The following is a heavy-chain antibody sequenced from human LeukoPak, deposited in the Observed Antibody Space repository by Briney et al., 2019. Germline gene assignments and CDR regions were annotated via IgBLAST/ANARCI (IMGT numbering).Heavy chain of an antibody. V-gene: IGHV5-51*01. CDR2: IYPGDSDT. J-gene: IGHJ6*02. D-gene: IGHD1-7*01. CDR1: GYRFTNYW. Sequence: GASLQISCKGSGYRFTNYWNGWVRRLPGKGVGWMGIIYPGDSDTRYSPSFKGQVTISADKSINTAHLQWSSLKASDTAMYYCARGAAGTTPDYYYFGLDVLLQGTTPRVSS. CDR3: ARGAAGTTPDYYYFGLDV.